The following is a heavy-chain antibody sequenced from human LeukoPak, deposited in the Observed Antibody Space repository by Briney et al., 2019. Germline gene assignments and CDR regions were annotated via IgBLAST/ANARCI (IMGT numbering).Heavy chain of an antibody. J-gene: IGHJ4*02. Sequence: PGGSLRLSCAASGFTFSSYGMHWVRQAPGKGLEWVAFIRYDGSNKYYADSVKGRFTISRDNSKNTLYLQMNSLRAKDTAVYYCAKVQWELPPDDYWGQGTLVTVSS. CDR1: GFTFSSYG. CDR2: IRYDGSNK. CDR3: AKVQWELPPDDY. D-gene: IGHD1-26*01. V-gene: IGHV3-30*02.